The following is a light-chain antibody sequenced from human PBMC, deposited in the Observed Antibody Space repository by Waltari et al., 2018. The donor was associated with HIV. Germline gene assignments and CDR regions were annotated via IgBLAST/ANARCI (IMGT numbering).Light chain of an antibody. Sequence: QSVLTQPPSASGTPGQRVTIYCSGSNSNIGINYVYWYQQLPGTAPKLLIYWDNQRPSGVPGRFSGSKSGTSASLAISGRRSEDEADYYCAAWDDSLSGRVFGGGTNLTVL. CDR1: NSNIGINY. V-gene: IGLV1-47*01. CDR2: WDN. CDR3: AAWDDSLSGRV. J-gene: IGLJ3*02.